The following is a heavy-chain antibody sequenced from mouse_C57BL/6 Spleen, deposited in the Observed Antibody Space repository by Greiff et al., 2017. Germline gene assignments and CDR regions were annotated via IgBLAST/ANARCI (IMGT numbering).Heavy chain of an antibody. CDR2: IDPETGGT. V-gene: IGHV1-15*01. CDR3: ISLLLPFDY. Sequence: VQGVESGAELVRPGASVTLSCKASGYTFTDYEMHWVKQTPVHGLEWIGAIDPETGGTAYNQKFKGKAILTADKSSSTAYMELRSLTSEDSAVYYCISLLLPFDYWGQGTTLTVSS. D-gene: IGHD1-1*01. CDR1: GYTFTDYE. J-gene: IGHJ2*01.